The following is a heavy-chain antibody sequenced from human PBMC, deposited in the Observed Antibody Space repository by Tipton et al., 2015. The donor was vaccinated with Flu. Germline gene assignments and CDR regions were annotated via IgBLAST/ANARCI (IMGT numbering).Heavy chain of an antibody. CDR2: TASDGNHT. CDR1: GFTFSSYG. D-gene: IGHD3-16*01. V-gene: IGHV3-30*02. Sequence: QVQLVQSGGGVVQPGRSLRLSCIGSGFTFSSYGMHWVRQAPGKGLEWVALTASDGNHTQYADSVRGRFTISRDNSKNTLYLQMNSLRAEDTAVYYCARAFGALSWAFDYWGQGTLVTVSS. J-gene: IGHJ4*02. CDR3: ARAFGALSWAFDY.